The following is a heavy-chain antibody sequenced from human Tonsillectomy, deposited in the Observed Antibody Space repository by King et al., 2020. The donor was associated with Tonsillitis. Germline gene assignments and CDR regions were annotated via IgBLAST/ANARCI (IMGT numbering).Heavy chain of an antibody. CDR1: GFTFSSYG. CDR3: AKDQREVLLWFGERYYYYGMDV. V-gene: IGHV3-30*18. CDR2: ISYDGSNK. J-gene: IGHJ6*02. Sequence: QLVQSGGGVVQPGRSLRLACAASGFTFSSYGMHWVRQAPGKGLEWVAVISYDGSNKYCADSVKGRFTISRDNSKNTLYLQMNSLRAEDTAVYYCAKDQREVLLWFGERYYYYGMDVWGQGTTVTVSS. D-gene: IGHD3-10*01.